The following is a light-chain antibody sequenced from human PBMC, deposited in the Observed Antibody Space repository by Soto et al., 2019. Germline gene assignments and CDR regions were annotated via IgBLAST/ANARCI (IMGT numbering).Light chain of an antibody. CDR3: QQYNKWPPT. Sequence: EIVMTQSPATLSVSQGERATLSCRASQSVSSNLAWFQQKPGQAPRLLIYGASTRDTGIPARFSGSGSGTEFTLTISSLQSEDFAVYHCQQYNKWPPTFGQGTKVDI. CDR2: GAS. J-gene: IGKJ1*01. CDR1: QSVSSN. V-gene: IGKV3-15*01.